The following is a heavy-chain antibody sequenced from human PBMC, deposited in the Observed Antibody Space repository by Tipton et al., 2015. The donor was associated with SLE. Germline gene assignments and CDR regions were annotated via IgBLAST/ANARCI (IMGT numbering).Heavy chain of an antibody. CDR2: ISDSGGST. J-gene: IGHJ3*02. V-gene: IGHV3-23*01. Sequence: GSLRLSCAASGFTFSSYAMSWVRQAPGKGLEWVSAISDSGGSTYYADSVKGRFTISRDNSKNTLYLQMNSLRAEDTAVYYCAKGARITMIVVVIGHAFDIWGQGTMVTVSS. CDR1: GFTFSSYA. D-gene: IGHD3-22*01. CDR3: AKGARITMIVVVIGHAFDI.